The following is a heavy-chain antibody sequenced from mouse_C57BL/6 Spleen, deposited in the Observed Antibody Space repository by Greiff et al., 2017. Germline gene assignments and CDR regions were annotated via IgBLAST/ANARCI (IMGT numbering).Heavy chain of an antibody. CDR1: GYTFTSYW. D-gene: IGHD6-1*01. J-gene: IGHJ2*01. V-gene: IGHV1-59*01. CDR3: EARDRRYYFDY. Sequence: QVQLKQPGAELVRPGTSVKLSCKASGYTFTSYWMHWVKQRPGQGLEWIGVIDPSDSYTNYNQKFKGKATLTVDTSSSTAYMQLSSLTSEDSAVYYCEARDRRYYFDYWGQGTTLTVSS. CDR2: IDPSDSYT.